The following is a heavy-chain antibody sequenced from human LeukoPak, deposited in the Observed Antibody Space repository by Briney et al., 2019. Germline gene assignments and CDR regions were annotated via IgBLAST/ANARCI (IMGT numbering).Heavy chain of an antibody. V-gene: IGHV5-51*01. CDR3: ATTGGYAENWFDP. CDR1: GYSFTSYW. J-gene: IGHJ5*02. CDR2: IFPGDSDT. Sequence: GASLKISCKGSGYSFTSYWIGWVRQMPGKGLEWMGIIFPGDSDTRYSPSFQGHVTISADKSITTAYLQWSSLKASDTAIYYCATTGGYAENWFDPWGQGTLVTVSS. D-gene: IGHD5-12*01.